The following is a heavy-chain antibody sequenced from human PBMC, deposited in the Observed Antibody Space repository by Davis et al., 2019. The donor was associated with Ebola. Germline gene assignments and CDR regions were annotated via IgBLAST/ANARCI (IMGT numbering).Heavy chain of an antibody. J-gene: IGHJ4*02. CDR1: GFDFSKYW. CDR2: IKQEGSEK. D-gene: IGHD2-2*01. V-gene: IGHV3-7*01. CDR3: AREPFCSSASCYVFDS. Sequence: PGGSLRLSCAASGFDFSKYWMSWVRQAPGKGLEWVANIKQEGSEKYYVDSVKGRFTISRDNAKNSVFLQMNSLRAEDTAVYYCAREPFCSSASCYVFDSWGLGSQVTVSS.